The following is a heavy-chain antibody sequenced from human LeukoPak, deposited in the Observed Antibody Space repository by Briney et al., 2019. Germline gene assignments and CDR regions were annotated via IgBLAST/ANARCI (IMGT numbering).Heavy chain of an antibody. Sequence: GASVKVSCKASGYTFTNYAINWVRQAPGQGLEWMGWISAYNGNTNYAQKLQGRVTMTTDTSTSTAYMELRSLRSDDTAVYYCARTGPYYYDSSGYYYWGQGTLVTVSS. CDR3: ARTGPYYYDSSGYYY. V-gene: IGHV1-18*01. CDR1: GYTFTNYA. J-gene: IGHJ4*02. D-gene: IGHD3-22*01. CDR2: ISAYNGNT.